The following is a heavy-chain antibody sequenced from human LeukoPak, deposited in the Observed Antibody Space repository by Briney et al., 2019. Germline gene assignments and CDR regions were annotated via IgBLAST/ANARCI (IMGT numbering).Heavy chain of an antibody. CDR2: ISSSSSYT. D-gene: IGHD6-19*01. CDR1: EFTFSDYY. CDR3: ARVTQAVAGLDY. Sequence: GGSRNLSGPAPEFTFSDYYRSWIGQAPGKGLNWVSYISSSSSYTNYADSVKGRFTISRDNAKNSLYLQMNSLRAEDTAVYYCARVTQAVAGLDYWGQGTLVTVSS. V-gene: IGHV3-11*05. J-gene: IGHJ4*02.